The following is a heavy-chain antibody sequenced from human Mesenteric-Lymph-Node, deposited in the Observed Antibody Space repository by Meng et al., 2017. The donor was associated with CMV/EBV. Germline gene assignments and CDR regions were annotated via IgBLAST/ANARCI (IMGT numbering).Heavy chain of an antibody. CDR2: IIPVLGTP. V-gene: IGHV1-69*01. D-gene: IGHD3-10*01. CDR1: GDTFSRYA. CDR3: AREPASFGSATYYLDS. Sequence: SGDTFSRYAISWVRPAPGQGLEWMGGIIPVLGTPNYAQKFQGRVTIRADESASTVFMELSSLRSDDTAVYYCAREPASFGSATYYLDSWGQGTLVTVSS. J-gene: IGHJ4*02.